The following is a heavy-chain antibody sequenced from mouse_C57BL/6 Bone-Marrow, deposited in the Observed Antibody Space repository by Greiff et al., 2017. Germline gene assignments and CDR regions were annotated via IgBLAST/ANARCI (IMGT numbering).Heavy chain of an antibody. V-gene: IGHV5-6*01. J-gene: IGHJ3*01. CDR2: ISSGGSYT. CDR3: ARQGVYYGYDGVAY. Sequence: EVKVVESGGDLVKPGGSLKLSCAASGFTFSSYGMSWVRQTPDKRLEWVATISSGGSYTYYPDSVKGRFTISRDNAKNTLYLQMSSLNAEDTAMYYCARQGVYYGYDGVAYWGQGTLVTVSA. D-gene: IGHD2-2*01. CDR1: GFTFSSYG.